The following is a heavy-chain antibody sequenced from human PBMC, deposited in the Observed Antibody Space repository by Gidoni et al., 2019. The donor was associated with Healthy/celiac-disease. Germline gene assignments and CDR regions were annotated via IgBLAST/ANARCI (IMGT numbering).Heavy chain of an antibody. Sequence: ESGPGLVKPSQTLSLTCTVSGGSISSGGYYWSWIRQHPGKGLEWIGYIYYSGSTYYTPSLKSRVTISVDTSKNQFSLKLSSVTAADTAVYYCARDQAAAGRILDYWGKGTLVTVSS. V-gene: IGHV4-31*03. CDR1: GGSISSGGYY. CDR3: ARDQAAAGRILDY. J-gene: IGHJ4*02. D-gene: IGHD6-13*01. CDR2: IYYSGST.